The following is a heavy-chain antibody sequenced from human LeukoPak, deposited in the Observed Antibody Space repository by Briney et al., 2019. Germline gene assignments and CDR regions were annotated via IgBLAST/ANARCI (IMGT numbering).Heavy chain of an antibody. J-gene: IGHJ4*02. V-gene: IGHV3-48*04. CDR3: TRGYDISDY. D-gene: IGHD3-9*01. CDR2: ISSSGSTM. Sequence: GGSLRLSCAASGLTFSSYSMNWVRQAPGKGLEWLSYISSSGSTMYYADSVKGRFTISRDNAKNSLYLQMSSLRVEDTAIYYCTRGYDISDYWGQGTLVTVSS. CDR1: GLTFSSYS.